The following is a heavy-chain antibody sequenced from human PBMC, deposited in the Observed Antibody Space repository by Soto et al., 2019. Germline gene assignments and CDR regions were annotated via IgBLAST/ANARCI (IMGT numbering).Heavy chain of an antibody. Sequence: PGGSLRLSCAASGFTLSSYDMHWVRQAPGKGLEWVAVIRYDGSNKYYADSVKGRFTISRDNSKNTLYLQMDSLRAEDMALYYCARVGKSGAAYHWFDPWGLGTLVTVSS. CDR1: GFTLSSYD. D-gene: IGHD3-10*01. J-gene: IGHJ5*02. CDR2: IRYDGSNK. V-gene: IGHV3-33*01. CDR3: ARVGKSGAAYHWFDP.